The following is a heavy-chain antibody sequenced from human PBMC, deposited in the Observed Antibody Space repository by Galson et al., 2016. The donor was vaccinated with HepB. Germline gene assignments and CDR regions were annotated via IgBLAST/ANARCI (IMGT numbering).Heavy chain of an antibody. CDR3: ARHLGAGWFDP. V-gene: IGHV4-39*01. D-gene: IGHD1-26*01. CDR1: GGSITNRNYY. J-gene: IGHJ5*02. Sequence: ETLSLTCSVSGGSITNRNYYWVWIRQPPGRGLEWIGSVYYSGNTYYNPSLKSRVTISGDTSKSRFSLKVNSVTAADTAIYYCARHLGAGWFDPWGQGTLVTVSS. CDR2: VYYSGNT.